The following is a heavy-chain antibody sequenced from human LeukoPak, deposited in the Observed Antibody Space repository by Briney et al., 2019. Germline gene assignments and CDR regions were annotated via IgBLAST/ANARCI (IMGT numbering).Heavy chain of an antibody. CDR3: ARSTLYYYGSGSYDY. CDR1: GFTFSSYE. J-gene: IGHJ4*02. CDR2: ISSSGSTI. V-gene: IGHV3-48*03. Sequence: GGSLRLSCAASGFTFSSYEVNWVRQAPGKGLEWVSYISSSGSTIYYADSVKGRFTISRDNAKNSLYLQMNSLRAEDTAVYYCARSTLYYYGSGSYDYWGQGTLVTVSS. D-gene: IGHD3-10*01.